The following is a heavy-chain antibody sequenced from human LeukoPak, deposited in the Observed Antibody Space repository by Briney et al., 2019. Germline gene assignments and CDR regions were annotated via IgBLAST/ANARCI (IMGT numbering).Heavy chain of an antibody. J-gene: IGHJ4*02. CDR1: GFTFSSYA. CDR2: ISGSGGST. CDR3: ARDFYYGPDF. Sequence: GGSLRLSCAASGFTFSSYAMSWVRQAPGEGLEWVSAISGSGGSTYYADSVKGRFTISRDSAKNSLYLQMNSLRDEDTAVYYCARDFYYGPDFWGQGTLVTVSS. V-gene: IGHV3-23*01. D-gene: IGHD2/OR15-2a*01.